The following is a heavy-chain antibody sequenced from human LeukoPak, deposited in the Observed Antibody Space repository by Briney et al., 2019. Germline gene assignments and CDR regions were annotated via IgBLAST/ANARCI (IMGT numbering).Heavy chain of an antibody. Sequence: ASVKVSSKASGYTFTSYYMHWVRQAPGQGLEWMGIINPSGGSTSYAQKFQGRVTMTRDTSTSTVYMELSSLRSEDTAVYYCARAFGVVIRTTNFDYWGQGTLVTVSS. J-gene: IGHJ4*02. CDR3: ARAFGVVIRTTNFDY. D-gene: IGHD3-3*01. V-gene: IGHV1-46*01. CDR2: INPSGGST. CDR1: GYTFTSYY.